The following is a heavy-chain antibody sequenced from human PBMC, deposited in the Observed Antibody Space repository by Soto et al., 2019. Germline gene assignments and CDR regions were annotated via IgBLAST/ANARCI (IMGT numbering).Heavy chain of an antibody. CDR1: GYTFTGYY. Sequence: WASVKVSCKASGYTFTGYYMHWVRQAPGQGLEWMGWINPNSGGTNYAQKFQGWVTMTRDTSISTAYMELSRLRSDDTAVYYRARDLYSSSSEIYYYYGMDVWGQGTTVTVSS. J-gene: IGHJ6*02. CDR3: ARDLYSSSSEIYYYYGMDV. V-gene: IGHV1-2*04. CDR2: INPNSGGT. D-gene: IGHD6-6*01.